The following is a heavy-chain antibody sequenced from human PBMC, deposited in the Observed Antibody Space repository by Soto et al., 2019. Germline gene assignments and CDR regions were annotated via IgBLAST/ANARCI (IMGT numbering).Heavy chain of an antibody. CDR3: ARGLPADYYYGMDV. D-gene: IGHD2-15*01. CDR2: IYDSGST. Sequence: SETLSLTCTVSGGSINSGGFSWSWIRQHPGKGLEWIGYIYDSGSTYYNPSLRSRVAISVDTSKKQFFLKLTSVTPADTAVYYCARGLPADYYYGMDVWGQGTTVTVSS. V-gene: IGHV4-31*03. CDR1: GGSINSGGFS. J-gene: IGHJ6*02.